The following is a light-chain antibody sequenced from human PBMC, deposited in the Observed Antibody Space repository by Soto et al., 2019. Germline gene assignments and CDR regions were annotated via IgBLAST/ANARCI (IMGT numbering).Light chain of an antibody. J-gene: IGKJ4*01. CDR1: QSISSW. CDR3: QHYNSYPLT. Sequence: DIQMTQSPSTLSASVGDRVTITCRASQSISSWLAWYQQKPGKAPKLLIYKASNLESGVPSRFSGSGSGTEFTLTISSLQPDDFATYHSQHYNSYPLTFGGGTKV. V-gene: IGKV1-5*03. CDR2: KAS.